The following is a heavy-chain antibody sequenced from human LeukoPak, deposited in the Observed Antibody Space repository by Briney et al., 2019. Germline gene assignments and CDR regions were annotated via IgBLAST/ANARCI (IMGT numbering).Heavy chain of an antibody. D-gene: IGHD3-22*01. Sequence: GGSLRLSCAASGFTFSRHWMHWVRQAPGKGLVWVSRIKSDGSTNYADSVKGRFTISRDNAKNTVSLQMNSLRAEDTGVYYCARAPAEIGGYYPEYFRHWGQGTLVTVSS. V-gene: IGHV3-74*01. CDR3: ARAPAEIGGYYPEYFRH. CDR1: GFTFSRHW. J-gene: IGHJ1*01. CDR2: IKSDGST.